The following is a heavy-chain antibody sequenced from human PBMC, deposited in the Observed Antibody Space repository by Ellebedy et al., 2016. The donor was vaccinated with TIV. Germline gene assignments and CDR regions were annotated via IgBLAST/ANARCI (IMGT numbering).Heavy chain of an antibody. V-gene: IGHV1-2*02. CDR3: ARARGGLSLSH. D-gene: IGHD3-16*01. J-gene: IGHJ4*02. Sequence: AASVKVSCKASGFTFTGFYIHWVRQAPGQGPEWMGWINPNSGGTKYVQKFQGRVTLTWDTSIGTAYMELSRLTSDDTAVFYCARARGGLSLSHWGQGTLVTVSS. CDR2: INPNSGGT. CDR1: GFTFTGFY.